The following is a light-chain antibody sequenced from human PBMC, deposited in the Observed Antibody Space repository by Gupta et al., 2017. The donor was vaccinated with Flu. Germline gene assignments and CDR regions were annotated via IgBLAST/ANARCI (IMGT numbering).Light chain of an antibody. Sequence: EIVLTQCPATLSLSPGERAALSCRASQFVSSTDLAWYQQKPGQPPRLLIYGTSSSVTGTPDRFGGSGSGTAFTLSIIRPEPEAFAVYYCHQDSPSPWTFGQGTKVDI. V-gene: IGKV3-20*01. CDR2: GTS. J-gene: IGKJ1*01. CDR3: HQDSPSPWT. CDR1: QFVSSTD.